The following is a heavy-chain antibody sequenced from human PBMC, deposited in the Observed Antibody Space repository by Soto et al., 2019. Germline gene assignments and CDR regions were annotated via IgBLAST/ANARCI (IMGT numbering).Heavy chain of an antibody. J-gene: IGHJ4*02. CDR2: VTAYNGNT. D-gene: IGHD3-10*01. Sequence: ASVKVSCKASGYAFNSYGIGWVLQAPGQGLEWMGWVTAYNGNTHYAQKLQGRVTMTTDTSTSTAYMELRSLRSDDTAVYYCATLAPEQLKEIYWGQGALVTVSS. V-gene: IGHV1-18*01. CDR3: ATLAPEQLKEIY. CDR1: GYAFNSYG.